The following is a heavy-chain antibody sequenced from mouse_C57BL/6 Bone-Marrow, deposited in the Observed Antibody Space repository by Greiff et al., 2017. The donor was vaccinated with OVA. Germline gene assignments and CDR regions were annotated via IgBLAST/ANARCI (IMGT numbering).Heavy chain of an antibody. J-gene: IGHJ3*01. Sequence: VQLQQSGAELARPGASVKMSCKASGYTFTSYTMHWVKQRPGQGLEWIGYINPSSGYTKYNQKFKDKATLTADKSSSTAYMQLSSLTSEDSAGYYCARGNYLFAYWGQGTLVTVSA. D-gene: IGHD2-1*01. CDR3: ARGNYLFAY. V-gene: IGHV1-4*01. CDR2: INPSSGYT. CDR1: GYTFTSYT.